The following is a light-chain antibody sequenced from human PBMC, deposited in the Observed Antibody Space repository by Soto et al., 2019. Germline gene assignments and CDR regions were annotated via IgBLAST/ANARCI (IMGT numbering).Light chain of an antibody. J-gene: IGKJ2*01. CDR2: GAS. CDR3: QQYGTSPYT. V-gene: IGKV3-20*01. Sequence: EIVLTQSPGTLSLSPGERATLSCRASQSVSSTYLAWYQRRPGQTPNLLIYGASSRATGIPDRFSGSGSGTDFSLTINRLEPEDFAVYYCQQYGTSPYTFGQGTKLEIK. CDR1: QSVSSTY.